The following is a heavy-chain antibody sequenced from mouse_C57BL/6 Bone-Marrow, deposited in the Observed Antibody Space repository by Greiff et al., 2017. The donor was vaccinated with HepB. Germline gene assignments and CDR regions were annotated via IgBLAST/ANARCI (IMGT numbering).Heavy chain of an antibody. Sequence: QVQLKQPGAELVMPGASVKLSCKASGYTFTSYWMHWVKQRPGQGLEWIGEIDPSDSYTNYNQKFKGKSTLTVDKSSSTAYMQLSSLTSEDSAVYYCAKGGITTVVAGAPYYAMDYWGQGTSVTVSS. J-gene: IGHJ4*01. CDR1: GYTFTSYW. D-gene: IGHD1-1*01. V-gene: IGHV1-69*01. CDR2: IDPSDSYT. CDR3: AKGGITTVVAGAPYYAMDY.